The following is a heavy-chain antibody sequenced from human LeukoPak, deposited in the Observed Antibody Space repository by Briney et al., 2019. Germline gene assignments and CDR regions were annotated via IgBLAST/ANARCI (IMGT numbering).Heavy chain of an antibody. V-gene: IGHV3-23*01. CDR1: GFSFSSYA. CDR3: AEVQLGIGVDY. D-gene: IGHD7-27*01. J-gene: IGHJ4*02. Sequence: GGSLRLSCAASGFSFSSYAVSWVRQAPGKGLEWVSGISDGGSRTYYADSVKGRFTISRDDSKNTLYLQMNSLRAEDTVVYYFAEVQLGIGVDYWGQGTLVTVSS. CDR2: ISDGGSRT.